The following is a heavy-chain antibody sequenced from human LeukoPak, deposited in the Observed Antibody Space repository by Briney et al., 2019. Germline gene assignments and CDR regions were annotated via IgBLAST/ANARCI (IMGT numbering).Heavy chain of an antibody. J-gene: IGHJ4*02. CDR2: INPNSGGT. D-gene: IGHD3-22*01. Sequence: ASVKVSCKASGYTFTGYYMHWVRQAPGQGLERMGRINPNSGGTNYAQKFQGRVTMTRDTSISTAYMELSRLRSDDTAVYYCARVEAYYYDSSGWGNLDYWGQGTLVTVSS. CDR1: GYTFTGYY. V-gene: IGHV1-2*06. CDR3: ARVEAYYYDSSGWGNLDY.